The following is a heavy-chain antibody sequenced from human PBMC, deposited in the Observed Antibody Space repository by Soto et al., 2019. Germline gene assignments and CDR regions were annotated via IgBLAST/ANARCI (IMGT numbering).Heavy chain of an antibody. CDR2: IYHTGST. CDR3: ARVPDY. Sequence: QLQLQESGSGLVKPSQTLSLTCAVSGGSISSGGYSWSWMRQPPGKGLEWIGYIYHTGSTYYNPYLTSRVTTPVDRHKNKFSLGLSYVTAADTAVYYSARVPDYWGQGTLVTVSS. J-gene: IGHJ4*02. CDR1: GGSISSGGYS. V-gene: IGHV4-30-2*01.